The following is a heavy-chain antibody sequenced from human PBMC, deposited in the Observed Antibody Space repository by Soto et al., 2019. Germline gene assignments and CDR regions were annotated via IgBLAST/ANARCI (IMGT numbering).Heavy chain of an antibody. CDR3: AHSRNLITEDAQVGDFDY. D-gene: IGHD3-10*01. Sequence: QITLKESGPTQVNPTQTLTLTCRFSGFSLNTDGEGVGWVRQPPGEALEWLALIYWDDDEGYSPSLKTRLTITKDPSKNQVVIIMTNMDPVDTATYYCAHSRNLITEDAQVGDFDYWGQGTLVTVSS. CDR2: IYWDDDE. CDR1: GFSLNTDGEG. V-gene: IGHV2-5*02. J-gene: IGHJ4*02.